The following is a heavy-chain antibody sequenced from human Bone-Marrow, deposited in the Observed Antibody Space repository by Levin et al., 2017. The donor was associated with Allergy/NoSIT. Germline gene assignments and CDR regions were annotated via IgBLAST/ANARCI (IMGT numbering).Heavy chain of an antibody. CDR1: GFNFANYG. J-gene: IGHJ4*02. CDR2: LWYDGGNE. V-gene: IGHV3-33*01. CDR3: ARGLIWLGAYYFDT. D-gene: IGHD3-10*01. Sequence: LSLTCAASGFNFANYGMHWVRQAPGKGLEWVAGLWYDGGNEAYTDSVKGRFSISRDNSKNTVWLQMNRLRGEDTALYYCARGLIWLGAYYFDTWGQGTLVSVSS.